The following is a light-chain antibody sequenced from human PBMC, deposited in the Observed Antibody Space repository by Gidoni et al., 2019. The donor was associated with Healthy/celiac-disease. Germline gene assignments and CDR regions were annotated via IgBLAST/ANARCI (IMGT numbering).Light chain of an antibody. CDR3: QQSYSTPPIT. Sequence: EIQLTQSPSSLSASVGDRVTITCRASQSISSYLNWYQQKPGKAPKLLIYAASSLQSGVPSRFSGSGSGTDFTLTISSLQPEDFATYYCQQSYSTPPITFXQXTRLEIK. J-gene: IGKJ5*01. V-gene: IGKV1-39*01. CDR2: AAS. CDR1: QSISSY.